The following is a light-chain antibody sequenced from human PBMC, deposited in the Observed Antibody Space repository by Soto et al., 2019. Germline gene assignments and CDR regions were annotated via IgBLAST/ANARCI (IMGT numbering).Light chain of an antibody. V-gene: IGLV1-44*01. CDR1: SFNIGSYN. Sequence: QSALTQPTSASGTPGQRVTISCSGSSFNIGSYNVNWYQQLPGSAPKLLVHSNDQRPSGVPDRFSGSKSGTSASLAISGLQSEDEADYYCAVWDDSLNSYVFGIGTKLTVL. CDR2: SND. J-gene: IGLJ1*01. CDR3: AVWDDSLNSYV.